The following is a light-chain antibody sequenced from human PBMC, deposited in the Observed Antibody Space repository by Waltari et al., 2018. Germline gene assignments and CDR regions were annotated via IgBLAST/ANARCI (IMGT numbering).Light chain of an antibody. V-gene: IGLV1-40*01. CDR1: WSNIGSTC. Sequence: QSILTQPPSVSGAPGPPVPVPSPASWSNIGSTCVHWYLQLPGEAPITLIYRHNNRTSGVPDRLSGSKSGTSASLAITGLQAEDEADYYCQSYDISLSAYVFGTGTRVTVL. CDR2: RHN. J-gene: IGLJ1*01. CDR3: QSYDISLSAYV.